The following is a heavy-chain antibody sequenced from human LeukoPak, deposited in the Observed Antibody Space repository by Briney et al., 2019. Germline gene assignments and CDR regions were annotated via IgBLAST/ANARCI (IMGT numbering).Heavy chain of an antibody. V-gene: IGHV3-74*01. D-gene: IGHD1-14*01. CDR3: VVVVEPPDSDGFDV. J-gene: IGHJ3*01. Sequence: GGSLRLSCAASGFTFGNSWVHWVRQAPGKGLVWVSLINADGSTTTYADSVKGRFTISRDNARNTVSLQMNSLTVEDTAVYYCVVVVEPPDSDGFDVWGQGTMITVSS. CDR1: GFTFGNSW. CDR2: INADGSTT.